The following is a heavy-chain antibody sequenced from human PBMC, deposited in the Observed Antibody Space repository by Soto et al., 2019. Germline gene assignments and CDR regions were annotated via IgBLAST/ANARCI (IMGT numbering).Heavy chain of an antibody. CDR1: GFTFSDYY. CDR2: ISSSGSTI. J-gene: IGHJ4*02. D-gene: IGHD2-2*01. CDR3: ARDQGRYCSSTSCYSGGFDY. Sequence: PGGSLRLSCAASGFTFSDYYMSWIRQAPGKGLEWVSYISSSGSTIYYADSVKGRFTISRDNAKNSLYLQMNSLRAEDTAVYYCARDQGRYCSSTSCYSGGFDYWGQGTLVTVSS. V-gene: IGHV3-11*01.